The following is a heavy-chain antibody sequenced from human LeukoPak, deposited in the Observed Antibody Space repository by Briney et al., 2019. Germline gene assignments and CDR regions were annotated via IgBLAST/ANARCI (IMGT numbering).Heavy chain of an antibody. CDR3: AKDPLIVVVPAAMEYFDY. D-gene: IGHD2-2*01. CDR2: ISGSGGST. CDR1: GFTFSSYA. Sequence: GGSLRLSCAASGFTFSSYAMSWVRQAPGKGLEWVSAISGSGGSTYYADSVKDRFTISRDNSKNTLYLQMNSLRAEDTAVYYCAKDPLIVVVPAAMEYFDYWGQGTLVTVSS. V-gene: IGHV3-23*01. J-gene: IGHJ4*02.